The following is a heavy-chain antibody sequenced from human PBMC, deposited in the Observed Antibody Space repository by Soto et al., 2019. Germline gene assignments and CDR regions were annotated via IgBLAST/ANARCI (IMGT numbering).Heavy chain of an antibody. J-gene: IGHJ5*02. CDR1: GGSISSGDYY. D-gene: IGHD1-1*01. V-gene: IGHV4-30-4*01. CDR3: ARDQLEGNWFDP. Sequence: SETLSLTCTVSGGSISSGDYYWSWIRQPPGKGLEWIGYIYYSGSTLYNPSLKSRVTISVDKSKNQFSLKLSSVTAADTAVYYCARDQLEGNWFDPWGQGTLVTVSS. CDR2: IYYSGST.